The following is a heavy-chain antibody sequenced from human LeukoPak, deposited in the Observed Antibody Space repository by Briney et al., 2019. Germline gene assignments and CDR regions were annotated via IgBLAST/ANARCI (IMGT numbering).Heavy chain of an antibody. CDR1: GGSISSGGCY. CDR2: IYYSGST. J-gene: IGHJ3*02. V-gene: IGHV4-31*03. D-gene: IGHD3-22*01. Sequence: KASETLSLTCTVSGGSISSGGCYWSWIRQHPGKGLEWIGYIYYSGSTYYNPSLKSRVTISVDTSKNQFSLKLSSVTAADTAVYYCARDSRVYYDSSGYRDAFDIWGQGTMVTVSS. CDR3: ARDSRVYYDSSGYRDAFDI.